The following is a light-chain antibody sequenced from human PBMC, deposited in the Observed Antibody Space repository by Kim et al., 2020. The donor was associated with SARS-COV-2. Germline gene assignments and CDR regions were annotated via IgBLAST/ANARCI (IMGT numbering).Light chain of an antibody. CDR1: QGISSY. J-gene: IGKJ5*01. V-gene: IGKV1-9*01. Sequence: SVGDRVTITCRASQGISSYLAWYQQKPGKAPKLLIFAASTLQSGVPSRFSGSGSGTDFTLTISSLQPEDFATYYCQQLNSYPSITFGQGTRLEIK. CDR3: QQLNSYPSIT. CDR2: AAS.